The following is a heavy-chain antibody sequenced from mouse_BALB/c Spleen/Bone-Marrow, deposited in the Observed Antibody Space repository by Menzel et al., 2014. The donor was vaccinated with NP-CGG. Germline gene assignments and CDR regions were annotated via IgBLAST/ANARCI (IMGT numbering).Heavy chain of an antibody. V-gene: IGHV1-69*02. CDR2: IYPSDSYT. CDR1: GYTFTSYW. J-gene: IGHJ2*01. D-gene: IGHD1-1*01. CDR3: TRSYGSSYEYYFDY. Sequence: QVQLQQSGAELVRPGVSVKLSCKASGYTFTSYWINWVKQRPGQGLEWIGNIYPSDSYTNYNQKFKDKATLTVDKSSSTAYMQLSSPTSEDSAVYYCTRSYGSSYEYYFDYWGQGTTLTVSS.